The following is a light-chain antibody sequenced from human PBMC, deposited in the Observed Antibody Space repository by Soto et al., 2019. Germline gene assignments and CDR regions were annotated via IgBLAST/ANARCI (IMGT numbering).Light chain of an antibody. Sequence: QSALTQPASVSGSPGQSVTISCTGTSSDVGGYNYVSWYQQHPGKAPKLMIFDVSNRPSGVSNRFSGSKSGNTASLTISGLQAEDEADYYCNSYTSSSTLKVFGTGTKVTVL. CDR1: SSDVGGYNY. V-gene: IGLV2-14*01. CDR2: DVS. J-gene: IGLJ1*01. CDR3: NSYTSSSTLKV.